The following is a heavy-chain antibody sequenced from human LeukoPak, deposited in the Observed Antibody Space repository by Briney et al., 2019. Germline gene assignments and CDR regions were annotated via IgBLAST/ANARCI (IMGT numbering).Heavy chain of an antibody. CDR2: IFHSGST. J-gene: IGHJ4*02. V-gene: IGHV4-39*07. CDR1: GGSISSSSYY. CDR3: ARLHFFGYSGYAFDY. Sequence: SETLSLTCTVSGGSISSSSYYWGWIRQPPGKGLEWIGSIFHSGSTYYNPSLKSRVTILVDTSKNQFSLKLSSVTAADTAMYYCARLHFFGYSGYAFDYWGQGTLVTVSS. D-gene: IGHD5-12*01.